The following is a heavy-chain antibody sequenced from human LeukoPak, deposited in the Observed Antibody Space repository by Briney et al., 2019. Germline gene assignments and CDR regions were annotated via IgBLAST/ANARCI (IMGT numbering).Heavy chain of an antibody. CDR2: ISGDARTT. J-gene: IGHJ4*02. Sequence: GGSLRLSCAASGFTFSNYAMNWVRQGPGKGLEWLSVISGDARTTYYADSVKGRITISRDNSKSMLYLQINSLRVEDTALYYCAKRTPGQDPPAYDSWSLGTQVTVSS. CDR3: AKRTPGQDPPAYDS. D-gene: IGHD2-15*01. V-gene: IGHV3-23*01. CDR1: GFTFSNYA.